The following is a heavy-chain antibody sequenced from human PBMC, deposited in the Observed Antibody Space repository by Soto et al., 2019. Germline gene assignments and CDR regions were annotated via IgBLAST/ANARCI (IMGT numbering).Heavy chain of an antibody. CDR1: GGSISSDY. J-gene: IGHJ4*02. CDR3: AGHWDWGSLGY. Sequence: QVQLQESGPGLVKPSETLSLTCTVSGGSISSDYWSWIRQPPGKGLEWIGYIYYSGSINYNPSLASRVAISVDPSKNQFSLKLTSVTAADTAVSYCAGHWDWGSLGYWGQGTLVTVSS. V-gene: IGHV4-59*08. CDR2: IYYSGSI. D-gene: IGHD3-16*01.